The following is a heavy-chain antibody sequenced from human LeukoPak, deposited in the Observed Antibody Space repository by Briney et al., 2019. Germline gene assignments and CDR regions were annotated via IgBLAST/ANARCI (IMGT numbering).Heavy chain of an antibody. CDR3: AESRRIVGAYDAFDI. J-gene: IGHJ3*02. CDR1: GFTFSSYS. Sequence: PGXXLRLSCAASGFTFSSYSMNWVRQAPGKGLEWVSSISSSSSYIYYADYVKGGFTISRDNDKNSVYLKMNSLRAEDTAVYYCAESRRIVGAYDAFDIWGQGTMVTVSS. CDR2: ISSSSSYI. D-gene: IGHD1-26*01. V-gene: IGHV3-21*01.